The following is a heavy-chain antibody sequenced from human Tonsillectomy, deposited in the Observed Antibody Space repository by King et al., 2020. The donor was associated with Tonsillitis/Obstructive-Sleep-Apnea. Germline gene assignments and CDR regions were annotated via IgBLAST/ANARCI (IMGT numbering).Heavy chain of an antibody. V-gene: IGHV4-59*01. Sequence: VQLQESGPGLVKPSETLSLTCTVSGGSISSYYWSWIRQPPGKGLEWIGYIYYSGSTNYNPSLKSRVTISVDTSKNQFSLKLSSVTAADTAVYYWARGLRFWSGYVDNWFDPWGQGTLVTVSS. CDR1: GGSISSYY. CDR2: IYYSGST. CDR3: ARGLRFWSGYVDNWFDP. D-gene: IGHD3-3*01. J-gene: IGHJ5*02.